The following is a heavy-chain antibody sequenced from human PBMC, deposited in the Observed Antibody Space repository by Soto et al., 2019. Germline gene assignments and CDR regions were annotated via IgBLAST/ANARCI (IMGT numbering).Heavy chain of an antibody. CDR2: IYYSGST. CDR3: ARGLGISGYTPISL. Sequence: SETLSLTCTVSGGSISSGGYYWSWIRQHPGKGLEWIGYIYYSGSTYYNPSLKSRVTISVDTSKNQFSPKLSSVTAADTAVYYCARGLGISGYTPISLWGQGTLVTVSS. D-gene: IGHD3-16*02. CDR1: GGSISSGGYY. V-gene: IGHV4-31*03. J-gene: IGHJ4*02.